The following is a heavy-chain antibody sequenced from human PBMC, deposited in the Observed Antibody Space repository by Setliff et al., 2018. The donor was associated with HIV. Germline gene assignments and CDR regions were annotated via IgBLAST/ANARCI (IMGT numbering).Heavy chain of an antibody. J-gene: IGHJ4*02. Sequence: GASMKVSCKASGGTFSSYAISWVRQAPGQGLDWMGGIIPVFGTTNYAQKFQGRVTITADESTSTAYMELSSLRSEDTAVYYCARGGVYYYDSSGWSMDYWGQGTLVTVSS. CDR2: IIPVFGTT. D-gene: IGHD3-22*01. CDR3: ARGGVYYYDSSGWSMDY. V-gene: IGHV1-69*01. CDR1: GGTFSSYA.